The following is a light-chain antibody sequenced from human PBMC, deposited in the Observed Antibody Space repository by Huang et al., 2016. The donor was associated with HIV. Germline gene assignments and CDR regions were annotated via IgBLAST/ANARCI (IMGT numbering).Light chain of an antibody. CDR1: QHLGSN. J-gene: IGKJ1*01. V-gene: IGKV3D-15*01. CDR2: DAS. Sequence: DILMTQSPVTLSVPPGERATPSCRASQHLGSNLAWDQQNPGHPPRLLIYDASTRATGAPARFSGSGSKTDFNLTIDSLQSEDSALYFCQQYNKWPRTFGQGTKLEIK. CDR3: QQYNKWPRT.